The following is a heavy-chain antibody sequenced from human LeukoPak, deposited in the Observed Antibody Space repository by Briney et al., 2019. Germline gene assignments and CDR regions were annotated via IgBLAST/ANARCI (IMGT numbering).Heavy chain of an antibody. V-gene: IGHV1-24*01. J-gene: IGHJ6*03. Sequence: ASVKVSCKVSGYTLTELSMHWVRQAPGKGLEWMGGFDPEDGETIYAQKFQGRVTMTEDTSTDTAYMELSSLRSEDTAVYYCATGRPTIFGVFGYMDVWGKGTTVTVPS. CDR3: ATGRPTIFGVFGYMDV. CDR1: GYTLTELS. CDR2: FDPEDGET. D-gene: IGHD3-3*01.